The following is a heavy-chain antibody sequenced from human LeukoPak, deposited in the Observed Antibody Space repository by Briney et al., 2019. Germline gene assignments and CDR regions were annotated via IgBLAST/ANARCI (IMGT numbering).Heavy chain of an antibody. CDR2: INWNGGST. CDR1: GFTFDDYG. J-gene: IGHJ5*02. D-gene: IGHD3-10*01. V-gene: IGHV3-20*04. Sequence: GGSLRLSCAASGFTFDDYGMSWVRQAPGKGLEWVSGINWNGGSTGYADSVKGRFTISRDNAKNTLYLQMNSLRAEDTAVYYCARLGPLLLWFGELSNWFDPWGQGTLVTVSS. CDR3: ARLGPLLLWFGELSNWFDP.